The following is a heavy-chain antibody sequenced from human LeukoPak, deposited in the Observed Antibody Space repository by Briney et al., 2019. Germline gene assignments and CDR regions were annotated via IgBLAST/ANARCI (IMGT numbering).Heavy chain of an antibody. CDR3: ARLGVLRFLEWLFRRGGWFDY. CDR1: GGSISSGSYY. CDR2: IYSSGST. Sequence: SETLSLTCTVSGGSISSGSYYWSWIRQPAGKGLEWIGRIYSSGSTNYNPSLKSRVTISLDTSKNQFSLKLSSVTAADTAVYYCARLGVLRFLEWLFRRGGWFDYWGQGTLVTVSS. J-gene: IGHJ4*02. D-gene: IGHD3-3*01. V-gene: IGHV4-61*02.